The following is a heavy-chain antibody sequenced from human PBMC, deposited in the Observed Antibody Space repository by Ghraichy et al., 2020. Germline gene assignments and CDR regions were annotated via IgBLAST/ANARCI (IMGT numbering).Heavy chain of an antibody. CDR1: GFTFSSYA. CDR3: AKDGKYLGSYGMDI. V-gene: IGHV3-30*18. CDR2: TSYDESHR. D-gene: IGHD1-26*01. J-gene: IGHJ6*02. Sequence: GGSLRLSWAASGFTFSSYAMHWVRQAPGKGLECVALTSYDESHRYYADSAKGRFTISRDNFKNTLYLQMNSLRAEDTAVYYCAKDGKYLGSYGMDIWGQGTTVTVSS.